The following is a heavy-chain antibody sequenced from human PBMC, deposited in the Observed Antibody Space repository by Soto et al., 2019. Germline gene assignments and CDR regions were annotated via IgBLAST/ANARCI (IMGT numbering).Heavy chain of an antibody. CDR3: ASAGIVLVPAANWGYYYGMDV. Sequence: SVKVSCKASGGTFSSYAISWVRQAPGQGLEWMGGIIPIFGTANYAQKFQGRVTITADESTSTAYMELSSLRSEDTAVYYCASAGIVLVPAANWGYYYGMDVWGHGTTVTVSS. V-gene: IGHV1-69*13. J-gene: IGHJ6*02. CDR2: IIPIFGTA. CDR1: GGTFSSYA. D-gene: IGHD2-2*01.